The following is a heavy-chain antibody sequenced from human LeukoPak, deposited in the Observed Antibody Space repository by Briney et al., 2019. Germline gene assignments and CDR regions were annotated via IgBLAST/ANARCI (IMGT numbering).Heavy chain of an antibody. Sequence: SVKVSCKASGGTFSSYAISWVRQAPGQGLEWVGGIIPIFGTANYAQKFQGRVTITADESTSTAYMELSSLRSEDTAVYYCAREVNYYDSSGYAFDYWGQGTLVTVSS. CDR3: AREVNYYDSSGYAFDY. CDR2: IIPIFGTA. CDR1: GGTFSSYA. D-gene: IGHD3-22*01. V-gene: IGHV1-69*13. J-gene: IGHJ4*02.